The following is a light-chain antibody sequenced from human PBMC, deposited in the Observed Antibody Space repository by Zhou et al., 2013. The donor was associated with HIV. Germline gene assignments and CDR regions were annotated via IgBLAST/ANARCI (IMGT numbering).Light chain of an antibody. CDR2: GAS. CDR1: QSVSSSY. J-gene: IGKJ3*01. CDR3: QQYGTSPLT. V-gene: IGKV3-20*01. Sequence: EIVLTQSPGTLSLSPGERATLSCRASQSVSSSYLAWYQQKPGQAPRLLIYGASSRATGIPDRFSGSGSGTDFTLTISRLEPEDFAVYYCQQYGTSPLTFGPWDQSGYQT.